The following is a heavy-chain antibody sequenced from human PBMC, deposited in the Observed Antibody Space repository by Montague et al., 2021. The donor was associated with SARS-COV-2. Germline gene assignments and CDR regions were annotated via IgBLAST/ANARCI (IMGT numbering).Heavy chain of an antibody. CDR3: ARGGGYSYGSLDY. V-gene: IGHV4-34*01. Sequence: SETLSLTCAVYGGSFSGYYWSWIRQPPGKGLEWIGEINHSGSTNYNPSLKSRVTISVDTSKNQFSLELSSVTAADTAVYYCARGGGYSYGSLDYWGQGTLVTVSS. D-gene: IGHD5-18*01. CDR1: GGSFSGYY. CDR2: INHSGST. J-gene: IGHJ4*02.